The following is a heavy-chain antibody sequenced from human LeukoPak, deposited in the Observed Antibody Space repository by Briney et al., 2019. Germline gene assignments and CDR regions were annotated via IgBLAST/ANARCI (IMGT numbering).Heavy chain of an antibody. CDR2: INHSGNT. V-gene: IGHV4-34*01. J-gene: IGHJ6*02. Sequence: SETLSLTCGVYGGSFSGTYWGWIRQSPGKGLEWIGEINHSGNTNYNPSLKSRVTISVDTSKNQFSLKLSSVTAADTAVYYCARGGVVVPAVVGYYGMDVWGQGTTVTVSS. CDR1: GGSFSGTY. D-gene: IGHD2-2*01. CDR3: ARGGVVVPAVVGYYGMDV.